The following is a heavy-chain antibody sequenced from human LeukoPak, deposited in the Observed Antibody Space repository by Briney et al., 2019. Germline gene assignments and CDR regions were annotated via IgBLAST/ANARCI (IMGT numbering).Heavy chain of an antibody. V-gene: IGHV4-59*08. CDR2: IYYSGST. D-gene: IGHD6-19*01. Sequence: SETLSLTCTVSGGSISSYYWSWIRQPPGKGLEWIGYIYYSGSTNYNPSLKSRVTISVDTSKNQFSLKLSSVTAADTAVYYCARPSGYSSGWYVRYWGQGTLVTVSS. CDR1: GGSISSYY. CDR3: ARPSGYSSGWYVRY. J-gene: IGHJ4*02.